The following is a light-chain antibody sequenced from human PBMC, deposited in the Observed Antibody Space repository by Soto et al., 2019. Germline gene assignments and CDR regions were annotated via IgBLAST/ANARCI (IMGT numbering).Light chain of an antibody. V-gene: IGKV3-20*01. J-gene: IGKJ4*01. CDR1: QSVSSSY. CDR3: QQYGSSPLLT. CDR2: GAS. Sequence: EIVLTQSPGTLSLSPGERATLSCRASQSVSSSYLAWYQQKPGQAPRLLIYGASSRATGIPDRFSCSGSGTDFTLTISRLEPEEFAGYYCQQYGSSPLLTFGGGTNVEIK.